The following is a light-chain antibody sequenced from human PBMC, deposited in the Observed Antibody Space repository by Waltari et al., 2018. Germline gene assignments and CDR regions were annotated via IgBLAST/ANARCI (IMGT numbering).Light chain of an antibody. CDR2: DAS. Sequence: EIVLTQSPATLSLSPGERATLSCRASQSVSSNLVWYQQKPGQAPRLLIYDASNRATGIPARFSGSGSGTDFTLTISSLETEDCAVYYCQQRSNWPPTFGQGTKVEIK. CDR1: QSVSSN. CDR3: QQRSNWPPT. V-gene: IGKV3-11*01. J-gene: IGKJ1*01.